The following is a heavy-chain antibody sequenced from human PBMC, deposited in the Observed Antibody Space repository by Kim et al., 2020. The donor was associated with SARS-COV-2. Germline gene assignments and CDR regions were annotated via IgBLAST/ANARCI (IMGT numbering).Heavy chain of an antibody. V-gene: IGHV3-23*01. CDR3: AKRPCSGGSCYSFDY. D-gene: IGHD2-15*01. J-gene: IGHJ4*02. Sequence: SVKGRFTISRDKSKNTLYLQMNSLRAEDTAVYYCAKRPCSGGSCYSFDYWGQGTLVTVSS.